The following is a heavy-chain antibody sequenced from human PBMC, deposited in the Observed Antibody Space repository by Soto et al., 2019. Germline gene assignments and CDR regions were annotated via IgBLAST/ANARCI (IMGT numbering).Heavy chain of an antibody. CDR1: GGSISSYY. CDR3: ARHGVHGNYVYFDY. V-gene: IGHV4-59*08. Sequence: SETLSLTCTVSGGSISSYYWSWIRQPPGKGLEWIGFIYYSGSTNYNPSLKSRVTISVDTSKNQFSLKLSSVTAADTAVYYCARHGVHGNYVYFDYWGQGTLVTVSS. CDR2: IYYSGST. J-gene: IGHJ4*02. D-gene: IGHD4-17*01.